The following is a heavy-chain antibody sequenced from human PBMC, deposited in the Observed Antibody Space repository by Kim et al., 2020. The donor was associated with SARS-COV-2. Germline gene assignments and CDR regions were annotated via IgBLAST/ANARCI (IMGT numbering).Heavy chain of an antibody. CDR3: AKDRPGGDAFDI. J-gene: IGHJ3*02. Sequence: TYYAGSVKGRFTISRDDSKNTLYRKMNSLSADDTALYYCAKDRPGGDAFDIWGQGTTVTVSS. D-gene: IGHD3-16*01. V-gene: IGHV3-23*01. CDR2: T.